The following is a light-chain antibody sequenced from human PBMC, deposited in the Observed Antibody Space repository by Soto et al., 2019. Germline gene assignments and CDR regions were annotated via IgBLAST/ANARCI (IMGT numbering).Light chain of an antibody. J-gene: IGKJ1*01. CDR3: QQGNTWPWT. CDR1: QSVGSS. CDR2: AAS. V-gene: IGKV3-11*01. Sequence: EIVLTRSPATLSLSPWERATLSCRASQSVGSSLAWYQQKLGQAPRLLIYAASDRATGIPGRFSGSGSGTDFTLIISSLEPEDFAFYYCQQGNTWPWTFGQGTKVDIK.